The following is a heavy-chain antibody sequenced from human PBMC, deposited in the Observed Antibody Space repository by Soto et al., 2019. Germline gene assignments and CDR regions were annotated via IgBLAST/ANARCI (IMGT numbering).Heavy chain of an antibody. CDR2: ISSGSTTI. CDR3: AREAAGDFIDY. CDR1: GFTFSYYS. J-gene: IGHJ4*02. D-gene: IGHD3-16*01. V-gene: IGHV3-48*01. Sequence: EVQLVESGGGLVQPGGSLRLSCAASGFTFSYYSMNWVRQAPGKGLEWVSYISSGSTTIYYAESVKGRFTISRDNGKNSLYLQMNSLRAEATAVYYCAREAAGDFIDYWGQGTLVTVSS.